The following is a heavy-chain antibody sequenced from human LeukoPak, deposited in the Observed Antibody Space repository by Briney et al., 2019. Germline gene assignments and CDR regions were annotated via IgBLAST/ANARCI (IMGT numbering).Heavy chain of an antibody. J-gene: IGHJ5*02. CDR1: GFTFSSYA. D-gene: IGHD1-26*01. CDR3: ARARMGATTGSWFDP. Sequence: GGSLRLSCAASGFTFSSYAMHWVRQAPGKGLEYVSAISSNGGSTYYANSVKGRFTISRDNSKNTLYLQMGSLRAEDMAVYYCARARMGATTGSWFDPWGQGTLVTVSS. V-gene: IGHV3-64*01. CDR2: ISSNGGST.